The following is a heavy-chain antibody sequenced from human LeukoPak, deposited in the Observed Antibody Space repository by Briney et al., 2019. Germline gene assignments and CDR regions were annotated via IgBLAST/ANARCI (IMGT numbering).Heavy chain of an antibody. J-gene: IGHJ4*02. V-gene: IGHV5-51*01. Sequence: GESLKISCKSSGYNFPTYWIGWVRQMPGKGLEWMGIIYPGDSDTRYSPSFQGQVTISADKSLSTAYLQWSSLKASDTAMYYCARHVSLGYCSGGSCPAELDYWGQGTLVTVSS. CDR3: ARHVSLGYCSGGSCPAELDY. CDR1: GYNFPTYW. CDR2: IYPGDSDT. D-gene: IGHD2-15*01.